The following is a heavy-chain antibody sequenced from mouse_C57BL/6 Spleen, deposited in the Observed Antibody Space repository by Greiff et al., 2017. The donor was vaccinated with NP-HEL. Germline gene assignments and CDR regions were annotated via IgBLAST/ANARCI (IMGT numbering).Heavy chain of an antibody. D-gene: IGHD1-1*01. Sequence: EVQLQQSGPGLVKPSQSLSLTCSVTGYSITSGYYWNWIRQFPGNKLEWMGYISYDGSNNYNPSLNNRISITLDTSKNQFFLKLNSVTTEDTATYYCASSLITTVVATDYFDYWGQGTTLTVSS. CDR2: ISYDGSN. J-gene: IGHJ2*01. CDR1: GYSITSGYY. CDR3: ASSLITTVVATDYFDY. V-gene: IGHV3-6*01.